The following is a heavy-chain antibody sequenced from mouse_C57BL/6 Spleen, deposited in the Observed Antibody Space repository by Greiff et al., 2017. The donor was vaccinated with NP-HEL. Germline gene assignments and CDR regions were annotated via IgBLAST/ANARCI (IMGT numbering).Heavy chain of an antibody. J-gene: IGHJ2*01. Sequence: EVHLVESGGGLVQPGGSLSLSCAASGFTFTDYYMSWVRQPPGKALEWLGFIRNKANGYTTEYSASVKGRFTISRDNSQSILYLQMNALRAEDSATYYCARYSYSHYFDYWGQGTTLTVSS. CDR1: GFTFTDYY. CDR3: ARYSYSHYFDY. CDR2: IRNKANGYTT. D-gene: IGHD2-12*01. V-gene: IGHV7-3*01.